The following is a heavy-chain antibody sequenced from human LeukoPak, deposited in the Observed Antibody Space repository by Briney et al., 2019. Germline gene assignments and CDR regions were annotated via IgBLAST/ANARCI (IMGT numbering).Heavy chain of an antibody. D-gene: IGHD6-13*01. CDR2: ISYDGSNK. Sequence: PGGSLRLSCVASRFTFSTYAMHWVRQAPGKGLEWVAVISYDGSNKYYADSVKGRFTISRDNSKNTLYLQMNSLRAEDTAVYYCAKVPYSSSWYFAFDIWGQGTMVTVSS. J-gene: IGHJ3*02. V-gene: IGHV3-30*04. CDR3: AKVPYSSSWYFAFDI. CDR1: RFTFSTYA.